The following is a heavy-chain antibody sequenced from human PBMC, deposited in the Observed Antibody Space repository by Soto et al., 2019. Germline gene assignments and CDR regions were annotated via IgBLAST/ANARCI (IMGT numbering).Heavy chain of an antibody. CDR2: IYPGDSDT. J-gene: IGHJ3*02. CDR1: GYSFTSYW. Sequence: GESLKISCKGSGYSFTSYWIGWVRQMPGKGLEWMGIIYPGDSDTRYSPSFQGQVTISADKSISTAYLQWSSLKASDTAMYYCARRGVVVPAAIAAFDIWGQGTMVTVSS. D-gene: IGHD2-2*01. V-gene: IGHV5-51*01. CDR3: ARRGVVVPAAIAAFDI.